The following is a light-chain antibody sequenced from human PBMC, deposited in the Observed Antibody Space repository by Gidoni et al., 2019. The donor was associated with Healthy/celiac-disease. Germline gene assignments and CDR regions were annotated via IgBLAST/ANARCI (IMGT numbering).Light chain of an antibody. CDR1: SSDVGSYNL. V-gene: IGLV2-23*02. CDR2: EVS. Sequence: QSALTQPASVSGSPGQSITISCTGTSSDVGSYNLFSWYHQHPGKAPKLMIYEVSKRPPGVSNRFSGSKSGNTASLTISGLQAEDEADYYCCSYAGSSTWVFGGGTKLTVL. J-gene: IGLJ3*02. CDR3: CSYAGSSTWV.